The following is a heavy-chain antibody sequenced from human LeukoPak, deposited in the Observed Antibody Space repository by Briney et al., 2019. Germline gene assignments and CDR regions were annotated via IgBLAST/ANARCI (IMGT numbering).Heavy chain of an antibody. CDR3: ARRGEYSYCPRAPHSAFDI. CDR1: GYIFTSYG. CDR2: IIPFFGTE. J-gene: IGHJ3*02. Sequence: VQVSCKASGYIFTSYGINGVRQAPGRGLDWMGVIIPFFGTENYAQKFQGRVTITADESTSTAYMELSSLRSEDTAVYCCARRGEYSYCPRAPHSAFDIWGQGTMVTVSS. D-gene: IGHD5-18*01. V-gene: IGHV1-69*13.